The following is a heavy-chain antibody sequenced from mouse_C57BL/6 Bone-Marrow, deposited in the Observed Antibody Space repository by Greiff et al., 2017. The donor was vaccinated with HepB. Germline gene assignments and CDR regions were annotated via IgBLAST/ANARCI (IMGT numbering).Heavy chain of an antibody. CDR2: IDPSDSYT. CDR3: ATNSLITTVVARYFDV. J-gene: IGHJ1*03. D-gene: IGHD1-1*01. CDR1: GYTFTSYW. V-gene: IGHV1-50*01. Sequence: QVQLQQPGAELVKPGASVKLSCKASGYTFTSYWMQWVKQRPGQGLEWIGEIDPSDSYTNYNQKFKGKATLTVDTSSSTAYMQLSSLTSEDSAVSYCATNSLITTVVARYFDVWGTGTTVTVSS.